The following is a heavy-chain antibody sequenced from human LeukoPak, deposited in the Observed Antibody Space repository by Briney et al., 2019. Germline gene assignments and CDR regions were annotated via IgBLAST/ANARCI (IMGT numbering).Heavy chain of an antibody. CDR2: ISAYNGNT. D-gene: IGHD2-15*01. J-gene: IGHJ4*02. CDR1: GYTFTSFG. CDR3: ARTLGYCSGGICYLTRDPDY. V-gene: IGHV1-18*01. Sequence: ASVKVSCKASGYTFTSFGFSWVRQAPGQGLEWMGWISAYNGNTDYAQKVQGRVTMTTDTSTSTAYMELRSLRSDDTAVYYCARTLGYCSGGICYLTRDPDYWGQGTLVTVSS.